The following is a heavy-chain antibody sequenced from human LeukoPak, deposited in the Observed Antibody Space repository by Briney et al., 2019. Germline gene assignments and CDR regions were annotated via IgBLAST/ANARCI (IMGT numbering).Heavy chain of an antibody. CDR3: ARSITTLNWFDP. J-gene: IGHJ5*02. CDR1: GGSISSGDYY. D-gene: IGHD4-11*01. V-gene: IGHV4-30-4*01. CDR2: IYYSGST. Sequence: SQTLPLTCTVSGGSISSGDYYWSWIRQPPGKGLEWIGYIYYSGSTYYNPSLKSRVTISVDTSKNQFSLKLSSVTAADTAVYYCARSITTLNWFDPWGQGTLVTVSS.